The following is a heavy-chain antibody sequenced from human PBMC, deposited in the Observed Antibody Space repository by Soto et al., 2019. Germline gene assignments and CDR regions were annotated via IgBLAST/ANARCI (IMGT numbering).Heavy chain of an antibody. CDR2: MNPNSGNT. Sequence: ASVKVSCKASGYTFTSYDINWVRQATGQGLEWMGWMNPNSGNTGYAQKFQGRVAMTRNTSISTAYMELSSLRSEDTAVYYCARVGYYYDSSGYYLTFDYWGQGTLVTVSS. D-gene: IGHD3-22*01. CDR3: ARVGYYYDSSGYYLTFDY. V-gene: IGHV1-8*01. J-gene: IGHJ4*02. CDR1: GYTFTSYD.